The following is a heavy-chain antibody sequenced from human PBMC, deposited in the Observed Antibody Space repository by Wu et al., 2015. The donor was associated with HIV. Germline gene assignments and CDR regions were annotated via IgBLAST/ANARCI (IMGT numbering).Heavy chain of an antibody. V-gene: IGHV1-69*05. CDR1: GGTFSSYA. CDR3: ARGPTYYYGSGSNAFDI. D-gene: IGHD3-10*01. J-gene: IGHJ3*02. CDR2: IIPIFGTA. Sequence: QVQLVQSGAEVKKPGSSVKVSCKASGGTFSSYAISWVRQAPGQGLEWMGGIIPIFGTANYAQKFQGRVTITTDESTSTAYMELSSLRSEDTAVYYCARGPTYYYGSGSNAFDIWGQGTMVTVSS.